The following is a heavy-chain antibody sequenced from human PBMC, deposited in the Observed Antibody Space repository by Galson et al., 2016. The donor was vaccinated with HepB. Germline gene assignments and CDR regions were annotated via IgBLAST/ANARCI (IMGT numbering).Heavy chain of an antibody. D-gene: IGHD3-22*01. CDR1: GDSISMSGYY. Sequence: ETLSLTCTVSGDSISMSGYYWGWIRQPAGQGLEWIGGIHYSGSTYYTPSLGGCVTISVDTSKNQFSLKLSSVTAADTAVYYCAKTRGPGYYDSSGYYYPPAAFDIWGQGIKVTVSS. J-gene: IGHJ3*02. V-gene: IGHV4-39*01. CDR3: AKTRGPGYYDSSGYYYPPAAFDI. CDR2: IHYSGST.